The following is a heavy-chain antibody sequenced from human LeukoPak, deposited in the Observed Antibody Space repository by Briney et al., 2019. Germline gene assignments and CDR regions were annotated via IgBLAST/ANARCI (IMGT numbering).Heavy chain of an antibody. V-gene: IGHV3-48*01. Sequence: PGGSLRLSCAASGFTFSSYSMNWVRQAPGKGLEWVSYISSSSSTIYYADSVKGRFTISRDNAKNSLYLQMNSLRAEDTAVYYCARDQGSYYGSGSYYNALDYWGQGTLVTVSS. D-gene: IGHD3-10*01. CDR1: GFTFSSYS. CDR2: ISSSSSTI. CDR3: ARDQGSYYGSGSYYNALDY. J-gene: IGHJ4*02.